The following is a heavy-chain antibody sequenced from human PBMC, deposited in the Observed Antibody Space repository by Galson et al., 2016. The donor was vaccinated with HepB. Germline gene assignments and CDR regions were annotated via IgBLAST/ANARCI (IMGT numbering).Heavy chain of an antibody. V-gene: IGHV1-8*01. J-gene: IGHJ6*02. CDR1: GYTFTSYD. D-gene: IGHD6-13*01. CDR2: MNPNSGNT. CDR3: ARGTRRGPGIAAAVTVYYYGMDV. Sequence: SVKVSCKAYGYTFTSYDINWVRQATGQGLEWMGWMNPNSGNTGYAQKFQGRVTMTRNTSISTTYMELRSLRSEDTAVYYCARGTRRGPGIAAAVTVYYYGMDVWGQGTTVTVSS.